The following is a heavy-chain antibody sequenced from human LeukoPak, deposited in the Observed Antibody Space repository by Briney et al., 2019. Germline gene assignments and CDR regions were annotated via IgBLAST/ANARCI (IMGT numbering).Heavy chain of an antibody. J-gene: IGHJ4*02. CDR1: GGSIISGAYY. V-gene: IGHV4-31*03. CDR3: AGDSGNSAFDY. Sequence: SETLSLTCTVSGGSIISGAYYWSWIRQHPGKGLEWIAYVHYSGSTYYNPSLKSRFTISVDTSQNQFSLKLRSVTAADTAVCYCAGDSGNSAFDYWGQGTLVTVSS. D-gene: IGHD4-23*01. CDR2: VHYSGST.